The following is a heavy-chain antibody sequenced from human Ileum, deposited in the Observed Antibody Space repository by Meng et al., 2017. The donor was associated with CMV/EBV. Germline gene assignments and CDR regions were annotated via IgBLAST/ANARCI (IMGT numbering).Heavy chain of an antibody. J-gene: IGHJ5*02. CDR3: ARGSWWLLHP. CDR2: IIPIFGTA. V-gene: IGHV1-69*05. Sequence: KVSCEASGGTFSSYAISWVRQAPGQGLEWMGGIIPIFGTANYAQKFQGRVTITTDESTSTAYMELSSLRSEDTAVYYCARGSWWLLHPWGQGTLVTVSS. CDR1: GGTFSSYA. D-gene: IGHD3-22*01.